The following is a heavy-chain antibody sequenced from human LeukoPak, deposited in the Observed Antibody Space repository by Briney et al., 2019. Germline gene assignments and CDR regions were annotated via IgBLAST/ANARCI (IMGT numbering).Heavy chain of an antibody. V-gene: IGHV3-23*01. Sequence: GGSLRLSCAASGFTFSSYSMNWVRQAPGKGLEWVSAISGSGGSTYYADSVKGRFTISRDNSKNTLYLQMNSLRAEDTAVYYCAKTSFYSSSAEFDYWGQGTLVTVSS. CDR3: AKTSFYSSSAEFDY. J-gene: IGHJ4*02. CDR2: ISGSGGST. D-gene: IGHD6-6*01. CDR1: GFTFSSYS.